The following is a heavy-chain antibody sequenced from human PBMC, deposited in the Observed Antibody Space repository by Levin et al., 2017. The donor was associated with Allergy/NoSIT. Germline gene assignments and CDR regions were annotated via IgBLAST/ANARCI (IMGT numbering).Heavy chain of an antibody. V-gene: IGHV4-34*01. CDR2: INHSGST. J-gene: IGHJ4*02. CDR1: GGSFSGYY. Sequence: SETLSLTCAVYGGSFSGYYWSWIRQPPGKGLEWIGEINHSGSTNYNPSLKSRVTISVDTSKNQFSLKLSSVTAADTAVYYCARGFFYGSGRHGVIGRKRKKDFDYWGQGTLVTVSS. CDR3: ARGFFYGSGRHGVIGRKRKKDFDY. D-gene: IGHD3-10*01.